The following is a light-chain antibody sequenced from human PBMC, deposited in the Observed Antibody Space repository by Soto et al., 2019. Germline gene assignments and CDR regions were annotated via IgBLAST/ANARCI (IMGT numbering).Light chain of an antibody. CDR1: QSVSSK. CDR3: QQRSYPIT. CDR2: DAS. J-gene: IGKJ5*01. Sequence: TQSAATLSVSPGEGATLSCRASQSVSSKLAWYQQKPGQAPRLLIYDASNRATGIPARFSGSGSESDFTLTISSLEHEDFAVYYCQQRSYPITFGQGTLLEIK. V-gene: IGKV3-11*01.